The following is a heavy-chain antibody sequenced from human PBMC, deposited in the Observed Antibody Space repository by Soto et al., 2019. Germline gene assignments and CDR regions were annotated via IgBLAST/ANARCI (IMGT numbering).Heavy chain of an antibody. CDR1: GFTFSSYA. V-gene: IGHV3-23*01. D-gene: IGHD2-2*01. CDR3: AKSRTTGLLPAVYDY. CDR2: ISGGGGST. Sequence: EVQLLASGGGLVQPGGSLRLSCAASGFTFSSYAMSWVRQAPGKGLEWVSGISGGGGSTYYADSVKGRFTISRDNSKNTLFLQMNSLRAEDTAVFYCAKSRTTGLLPAVYDYWGQGTLVTVSS. J-gene: IGHJ4*02.